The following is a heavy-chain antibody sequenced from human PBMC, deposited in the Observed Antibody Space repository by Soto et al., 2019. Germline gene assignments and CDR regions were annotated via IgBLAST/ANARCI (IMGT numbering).Heavy chain of an antibody. CDR1: GDSLTNYY. CDR3: ARHGFGPLHGLVDV. CDR2: IMYSGYS. V-gene: IGHV4-59*08. D-gene: IGHD3-10*01. Sequence: QVQLQESGPGLVKPSETLSLTCTVSGDSLTNYYCSWFRQPPGKGLEWIGYIMYSGYSAYNLSLKRRVTMSTDTSKDPFSLMLESVTATDTAVYYCARHGFGPLHGLVDVWGQGTTVIVSS. J-gene: IGHJ6*02.